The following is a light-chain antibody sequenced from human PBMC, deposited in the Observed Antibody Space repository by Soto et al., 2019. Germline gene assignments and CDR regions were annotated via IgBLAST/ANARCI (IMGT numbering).Light chain of an antibody. CDR2: ATS. CDR3: QKYNSAPLT. Sequence: DVQMTQSPSSLSAFVGDRVTITCRASQGIAPYLAWFQQKSGKVPKLLIYATSTLQSGVPSRFSGSGSGTDFTLTVTSLQPEDVGTYYCQKYNSAPLTFGGGTKVEIK. CDR1: QGIAPY. V-gene: IGKV1-27*01. J-gene: IGKJ4*01.